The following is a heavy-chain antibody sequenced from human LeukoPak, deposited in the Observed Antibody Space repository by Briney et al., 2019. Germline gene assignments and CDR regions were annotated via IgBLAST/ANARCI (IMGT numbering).Heavy chain of an antibody. CDR2: IDYSGNT. CDR3: ARWYYDSSGYRYFDY. V-gene: IGHV4-59*12. D-gene: IGHD3-22*01. CDR1: GVSISTYY. J-gene: IGHJ4*02. Sequence: PSETLSLPCTVSGVSISTYYWTWTRQPPGKGLEGIGNIDYSGNTKYNPSLKSRVTISLDTSKNHFSLKLSSVTAADTAVYYCARWYYDSSGYRYFDYWGQGTLVIVSS.